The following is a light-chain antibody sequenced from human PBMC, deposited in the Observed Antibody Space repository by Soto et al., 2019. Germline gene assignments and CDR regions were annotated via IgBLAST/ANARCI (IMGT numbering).Light chain of an antibody. Sequence: AIQVTQSPSSLSGSVGDRVTISCRASQGIGNDLGWYQQKPGKAPKLLIYEASTLQTGVASRFSGSGSGTDFTLTISSLQPEDFATYYCLQDYVYPWTFGQGTKVEVK. CDR2: EAS. CDR1: QGIGND. V-gene: IGKV1-6*01. J-gene: IGKJ1*01. CDR3: LQDYVYPWT.